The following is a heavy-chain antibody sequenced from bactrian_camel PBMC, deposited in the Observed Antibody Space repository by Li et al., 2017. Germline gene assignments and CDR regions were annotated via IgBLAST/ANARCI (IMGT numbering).Heavy chain of an antibody. CDR3: AATYELSSRSCGPNLSSFRF. Sequence: HVQLVESGGGSVQAGGSLRLSCAASGDISGGYCMAWFREAPGKDREAVAIFDRDGTTNYADSVKDRFIISRDKGTAYLQMNSLKPEDTAMYYCAATYELSSRSCGPNLSSFRFWGQGTQVTVS. J-gene: IGHJ6*01. D-gene: IGHD3*01. V-gene: IGHV3S53*01. CDR1: GDISGGYC. CDR2: FDRDGTT.